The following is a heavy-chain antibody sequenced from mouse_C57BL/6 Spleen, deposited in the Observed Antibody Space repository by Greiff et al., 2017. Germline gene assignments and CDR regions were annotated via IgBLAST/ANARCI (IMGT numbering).Heavy chain of an antibody. J-gene: IGHJ3*01. Sequence: EVKLMESGGDLVKPGGSLKLSCAASGFTFSSYGMSWVRQTPDKRLEWVATISRGGSYTYYPDSVKGRFTISRDNAKNTLYLQMSSLKSEDTAMYYWASLYDGYPAWFAYWGQGTLVTGSA. V-gene: IGHV5-6*01. CDR2: ISRGGSYT. CDR1: GFTFSSYG. D-gene: IGHD2-3*01. CDR3: ASLYDGYPAWFAY.